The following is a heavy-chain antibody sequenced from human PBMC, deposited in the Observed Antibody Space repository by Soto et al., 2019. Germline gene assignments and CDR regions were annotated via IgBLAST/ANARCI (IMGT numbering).Heavy chain of an antibody. D-gene: IGHD4-4*01. J-gene: IGHJ4*02. Sequence: SVKVSCKASGDSFSRSTFSWVRQAPGQGLEWMGRFIPMLGIANYAQTFQGRVTITADKSTSTAYMDLSSLRSEDTAVYYCARSPSWETTVTPYYFDYWGQGTLVTVSS. CDR2: FIPMLGIA. V-gene: IGHV1-69*02. CDR3: ARSPSWETTVTPYYFDY. CDR1: GDSFSRST.